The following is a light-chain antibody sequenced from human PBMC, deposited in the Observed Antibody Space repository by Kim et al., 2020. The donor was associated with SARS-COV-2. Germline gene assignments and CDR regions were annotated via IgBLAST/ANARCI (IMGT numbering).Light chain of an antibody. CDR2: GKN. J-gene: IGLJ3*02. V-gene: IGLV3-19*01. CDR1: SLRSYY. CDR3: NSRESSANHWM. Sequence: AWGKTVKSTGQGDSLRSYYASWYQQKPGQAPVLVFYGKNNRPSGIPDRFSGSYSGNTASLTITAAQAEDEADYYCNSRESSANHWMFGGGTQLTVL.